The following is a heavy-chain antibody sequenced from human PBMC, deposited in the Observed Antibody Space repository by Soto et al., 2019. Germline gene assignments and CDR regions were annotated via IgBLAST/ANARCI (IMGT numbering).Heavy chain of an antibody. CDR2: ISGSGRNT. Sequence: GGSLRLSCEASGFTFSDYYMSWIRQAPGKGLEWVSYISGSGRNTYYADSVKGRFTISRDNSKNTVYLQMNSLRAEDTAVYYCAKEGGRGGGYFDYWGQGTLVTVSS. D-gene: IGHD3-16*01. CDR1: GFTFSDYY. V-gene: IGHV3-23*01. CDR3: AKEGGRGGGYFDY. J-gene: IGHJ4*02.